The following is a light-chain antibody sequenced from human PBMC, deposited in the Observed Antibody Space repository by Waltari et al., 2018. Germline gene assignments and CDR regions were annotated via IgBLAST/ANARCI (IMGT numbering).Light chain of an antibody. V-gene: IGLV2-14*03. CDR2: DVS. CDR3: NSYTSSSTVV. CDR1: SSDVGGYTY. Sequence: QSALPQPASVSGSPGQPVTLSCTGTSSDVGGYTYVSWYQQHPGKAPKLIIYDVSNRPSGVSNRFSGSKSGNTASLTISGLQAEDETDYYCNSYTSSSTVVFGGGTKLTVL. J-gene: IGLJ2*01.